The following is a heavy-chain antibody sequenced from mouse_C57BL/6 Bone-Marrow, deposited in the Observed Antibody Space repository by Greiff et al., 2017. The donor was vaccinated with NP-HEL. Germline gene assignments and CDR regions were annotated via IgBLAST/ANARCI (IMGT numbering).Heavy chain of an antibody. CDR3: ARSASNWDYAMDY. Sequence: VQLQQPGAELVKPGASVKLSCKASGYTFTSYWMHWVKQRPGQGLEWIGMIHPNSGSTNYNEKFKSKATLTVDKSSSTAYMQLSSLTSEDSAVYYCARSASNWDYAMDYWGQGTSVTVSS. D-gene: IGHD4-1*01. J-gene: IGHJ4*01. CDR2: IHPNSGST. V-gene: IGHV1-64*01. CDR1: GYTFTSYW.